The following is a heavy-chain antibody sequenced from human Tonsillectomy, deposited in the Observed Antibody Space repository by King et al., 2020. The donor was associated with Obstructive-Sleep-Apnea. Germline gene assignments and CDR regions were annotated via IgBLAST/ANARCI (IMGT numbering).Heavy chain of an antibody. Sequence: VQLVESGAEVKKPGASVKVSCKASGYTFTGYYMHWVRQAPGQGLVWMGWINPNSGGTNYAQKFQGRVTMTRDTSISTAYMEMSRLRSDDTAVYYCASTSYGDYVYYGMDVWGQGTTVTVSS. D-gene: IGHD4-17*01. CDR3: ASTSYGDYVYYGMDV. CDR2: INPNSGGT. CDR1: GYTFTGYY. J-gene: IGHJ6*02. V-gene: IGHV1-2*02.